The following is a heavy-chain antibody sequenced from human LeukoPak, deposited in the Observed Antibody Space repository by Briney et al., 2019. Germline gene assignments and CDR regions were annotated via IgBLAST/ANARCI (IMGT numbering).Heavy chain of an antibody. Sequence: SETLSLTCAVYGGSFSGYYWSWIRQPPGKGLEWIGEINHSGSTNYNPSLKSRVTISVDTSKNQFSLKLSSVTAADTAVYYCARVNYGPGIAAAGHDFDYWGQGTLVTVSS. CDR1: GGSFSGYY. CDR2: INHSGST. V-gene: IGHV4-34*01. D-gene: IGHD6-13*01. CDR3: ARVNYGPGIAAAGHDFDY. J-gene: IGHJ4*02.